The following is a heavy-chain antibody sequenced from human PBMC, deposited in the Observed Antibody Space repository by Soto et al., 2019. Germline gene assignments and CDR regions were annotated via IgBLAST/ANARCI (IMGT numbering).Heavy chain of an antibody. D-gene: IGHD5-18*01. CDR3: LRGSGYSYGYFDY. CDR1: GFTFSSYG. J-gene: IGHJ4*02. CDR2: IWYDGSHK. V-gene: IGHV3-33*01. Sequence: GGSLRLSCAASGFTFSSYGMHWVRQAPGKGLEWVAVIWYDGSHKYYTDSVKGRFTISRDNSENTLYLQMNSLRDEDTAVYYCLRGSGYSYGYFDYWGQGTPVTVSS.